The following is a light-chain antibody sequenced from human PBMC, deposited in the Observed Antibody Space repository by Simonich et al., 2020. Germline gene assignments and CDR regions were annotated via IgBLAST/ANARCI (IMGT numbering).Light chain of an antibody. Sequence: QSALTQPASVSGSPGQSITISCTGTSSDVVGYNYVSWYQQHPGKAPKLMIYDVSKRPSGVSNRFSGSKSGNTASLTSSGLQAEDEADYYCSSYTSSSTWVFGGGTKLTVL. CDR1: SSDVVGYNY. V-gene: IGLV2-14*01. CDR3: SSYTSSSTWV. J-gene: IGLJ3*02. CDR2: DVS.